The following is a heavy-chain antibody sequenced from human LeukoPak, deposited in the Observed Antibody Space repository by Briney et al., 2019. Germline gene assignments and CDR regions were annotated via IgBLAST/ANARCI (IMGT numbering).Heavy chain of an antibody. Sequence: SETLSLTCTVSGGSISSGSYYWSWIRQPAGKGLEWIGRIYTSGSTNYSPSLKSRVTISVDTSKNQFSLKLSSVTAADTAVYYCARGQWLVGGDYFDYWGQGTLVTVSS. CDR1: GGSISSGSYY. J-gene: IGHJ4*02. V-gene: IGHV4-61*02. D-gene: IGHD6-19*01. CDR3: ARGQWLVGGDYFDY. CDR2: IYTSGST.